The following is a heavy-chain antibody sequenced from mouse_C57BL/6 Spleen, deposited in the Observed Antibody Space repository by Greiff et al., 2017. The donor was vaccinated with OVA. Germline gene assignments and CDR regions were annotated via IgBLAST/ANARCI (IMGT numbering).Heavy chain of an antibody. D-gene: IGHD1-1*01. V-gene: IGHV1-15*01. CDR1: GYTFTDYE. CDR3: TRGGYYGRFDY. CDR2: IDPETGGT. Sequence: QVQLQQSGAELVRPGASVTLSCKASGYTFTDYEMHWVKQTPVHGLEWIGAIDPETGGTAYNQKFKGKAILTADKSSSTAYMELRSLTSEDSAVYYCTRGGYYGRFDYWGQGTTLTVSS. J-gene: IGHJ2*01.